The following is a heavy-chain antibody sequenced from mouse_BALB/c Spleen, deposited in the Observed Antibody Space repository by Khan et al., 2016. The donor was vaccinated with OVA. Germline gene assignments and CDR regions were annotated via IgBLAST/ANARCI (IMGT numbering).Heavy chain of an antibody. Sequence: EVELVESGGGSVKPGGSLKLSCAASGFTFSSYAVSWIRQTPEKRLEWVASINSGGSTYYPDSVKGRFTISRDDARNILYLQMSSLRSEDTAMYYCTRLVDYWGQGTSVTVSS. CDR1: GFTFSSYA. CDR2: INSGGST. J-gene: IGHJ4*01. V-gene: IGHV5-6-5*01. CDR3: TRLVDY.